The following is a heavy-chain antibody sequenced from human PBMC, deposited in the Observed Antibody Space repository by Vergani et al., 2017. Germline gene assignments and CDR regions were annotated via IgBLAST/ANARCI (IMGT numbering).Heavy chain of an antibody. Sequence: EVQLLESGGGLVQPGGSLRLSCAASGFTFSSYAMSWVRQAPGKGLEWVSAISGSGGSTYYADSVKGRFTISRDNSKNTLYLQMNSLRAEDTAVYYCAKLSDRRWLQSGGFDYWGQGTLVTVSS. D-gene: IGHD5-24*01. J-gene: IGHJ4*02. CDR2: ISGSGGST. CDR1: GFTFSSYA. V-gene: IGHV3-23*01. CDR3: AKLSDRRWLQSGGFDY.